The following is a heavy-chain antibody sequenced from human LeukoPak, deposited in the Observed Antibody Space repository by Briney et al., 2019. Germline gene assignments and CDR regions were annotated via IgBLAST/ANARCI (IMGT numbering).Heavy chain of an antibody. J-gene: IGHJ5*02. CDR2: ISSSSSTI. Sequence: LPGGSLRLSCAASGFTFSIYSMHWVRQAPGKGLEWISYISSSSSTINYADSVKGRFTVSRDNAKNSLYLQMNSLRAEDTAMYYCARDVGYRSYFDPWGQGTQVTVSS. CDR1: GFTFSIYS. CDR3: ARDVGYRSYFDP. D-gene: IGHD5-18*01. V-gene: IGHV3-48*01.